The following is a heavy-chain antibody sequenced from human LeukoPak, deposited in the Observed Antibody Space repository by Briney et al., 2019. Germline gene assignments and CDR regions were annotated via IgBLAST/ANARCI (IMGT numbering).Heavy chain of an antibody. Sequence: SETLSLTCTVSSGSISSYYWSWIRQPPGKGLEWIGYIYHSGSTDYNPSLKSRVTISVDTSKNQFSLKLSSVTAADTAVYYCARGRWGPFDPWGQGTLVTVSS. CDR2: IYHSGST. V-gene: IGHV4-59*08. D-gene: IGHD5-24*01. CDR3: ARGRWGPFDP. CDR1: SGSISSYY. J-gene: IGHJ5*02.